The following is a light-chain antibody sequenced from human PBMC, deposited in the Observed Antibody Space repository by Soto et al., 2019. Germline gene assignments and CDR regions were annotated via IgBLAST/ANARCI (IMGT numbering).Light chain of an antibody. CDR2: RAS. V-gene: IGKV3D-20*02. CDR1: QSVSSDY. J-gene: IGKJ1*01. CDR3: QQRSSWPGT. Sequence: EIVLTQSPGTLSLSPGERATLSCRASQSVSSDYLAWYQQKPGQTPKVLIYRASSRATGIPDRFSGSGSGTDFTLTISRLEPEDFAVYYCQQRSSWPGTFGLGTKVEIK.